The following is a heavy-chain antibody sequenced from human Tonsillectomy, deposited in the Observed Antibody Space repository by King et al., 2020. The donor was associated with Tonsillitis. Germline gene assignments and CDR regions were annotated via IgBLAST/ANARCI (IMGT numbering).Heavy chain of an antibody. Sequence: VQLQESGPGLVKPSETLSLTCTVSGGSISSYYWSWIRQPPGKGLEWIGYIYDSGSTNYNPSLKSRVTISVDTTKNQFSLKLSSVTAADTAVYYCARDAGTYYFDYWGQGTLVTVSS. V-gene: IGHV4-59*01. J-gene: IGHJ4*02. CDR1: GGSISSYY. CDR3: ARDAGTYYFDY. CDR2: IYDSGST.